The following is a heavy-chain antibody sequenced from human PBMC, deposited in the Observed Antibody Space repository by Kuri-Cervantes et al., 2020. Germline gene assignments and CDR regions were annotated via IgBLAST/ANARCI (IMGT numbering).Heavy chain of an antibody. CDR1: GFTVSSDY. CDR2: IYSGGNT. V-gene: IGHV3-53*05. D-gene: IGHD3/OR15-3a*01. CDR3: ARDNYHFDP. Sequence: GESLKISCAASGFTVSSDYMSWVRQAPKKGLEWVSVIYSGGNTYYADSVKGRFTISRDNSKNTLYLQMNSLRAEDTAVYYCARDNYHFDPWGQGTLVTVSS. J-gene: IGHJ5*02.